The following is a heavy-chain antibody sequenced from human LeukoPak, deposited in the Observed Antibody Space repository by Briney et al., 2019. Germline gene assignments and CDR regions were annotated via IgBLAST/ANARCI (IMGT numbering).Heavy chain of an antibody. CDR3: AKERGRVGAIRFQH. J-gene: IGHJ1*01. CDR2: IYYSGST. Sequence: SETLSLTCTVSGGSISSYYWSWIRQPPGKGLEWIGYIYYSGSTNYNPSLKSRVTISVDTSKNQFSLKLSSVTAADTAVYYCAKERGRVGAIRFQHWGQGTLVTVSS. D-gene: IGHD1-26*01. CDR1: GGSISSYY. V-gene: IGHV4-59*01.